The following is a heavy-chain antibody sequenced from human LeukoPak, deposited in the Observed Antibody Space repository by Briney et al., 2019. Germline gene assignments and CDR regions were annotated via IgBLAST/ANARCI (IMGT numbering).Heavy chain of an antibody. CDR1: GYIFTSYW. CDR3: ARPILRYFDWPSPVDY. V-gene: IGHV5-51*01. CDR2: IYPGDSDT. J-gene: IGHJ4*02. Sequence: GESLKISCKGSGYIFTSYWIGWVRQMPGKGLEWMGIIYPGDSDTRYSPSFQGQVTISADKSISTAYLQWSSLKASDTAMYYCARPILRYFDWPSPVDYWGQGTLVTVSS. D-gene: IGHD3-9*01.